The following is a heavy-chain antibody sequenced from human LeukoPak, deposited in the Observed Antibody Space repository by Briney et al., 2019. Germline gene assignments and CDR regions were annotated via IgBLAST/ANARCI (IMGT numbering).Heavy chain of an antibody. V-gene: IGHV4-59*01. CDR2: IYYSGST. Sequence: SETLSLTCTVSGDSISSYYWSWIRQPPGKRLEWIGYIYYSGSTNYNPSLKSRLTISLDTSKNQFSLKLSSVTAADTAVYYCARVLNPWFGEFAFDYWGQGALVIVSS. CDR1: GDSISSYY. D-gene: IGHD3-10*01. J-gene: IGHJ4*02. CDR3: ARVLNPWFGEFAFDY.